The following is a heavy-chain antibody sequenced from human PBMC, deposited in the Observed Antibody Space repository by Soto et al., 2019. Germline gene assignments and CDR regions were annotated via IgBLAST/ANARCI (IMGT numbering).Heavy chain of an antibody. J-gene: IGHJ4*02. CDR1: GFTFSSYA. CDR3: ARDLGGTEIAVADTGDY. D-gene: IGHD6-19*01. Sequence: GGSLRLCCAASGFTFSSYAMHWVRQARGKGLEWVAVISYDGSNKYYADSVKGRFTISRDNSKNTLYLQMNSLRAEDTAVYYCARDLGGTEIAVADTGDYWGQGTLVTVSS. V-gene: IGHV3-30-3*01. CDR2: ISYDGSNK.